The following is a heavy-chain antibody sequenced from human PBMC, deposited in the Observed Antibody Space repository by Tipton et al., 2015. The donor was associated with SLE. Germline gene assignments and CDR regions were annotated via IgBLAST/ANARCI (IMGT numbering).Heavy chain of an antibody. D-gene: IGHD6-13*01. CDR1: GGSISSSSYY. CDR2: IYYSGST. CDR3: ARVVGPGIAAAGTGGY. J-gene: IGHJ4*02. Sequence: TLSLTCTVSGGSISSSSYYWSWIRQPPGKGLEWIGYIYYSGSTNYNPSLKSRVTISVDTSKNQFSLKLSSVTAADTAVYYCARVVGPGIAAAGTGGYWGQGTLVTVSS. V-gene: IGHV4-61*05.